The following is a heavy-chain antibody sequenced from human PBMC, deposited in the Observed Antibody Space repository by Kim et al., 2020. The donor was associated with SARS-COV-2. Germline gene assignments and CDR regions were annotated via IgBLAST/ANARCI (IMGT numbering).Heavy chain of an antibody. J-gene: IGHJ5*02. Sequence: ASVKVSCKASGYTFTGNYMHWVRQAPGQGLEWMGWINPNSGGTNYAQKFQGRVTMTRDTSISQAYMELSRLRSDDTAVSHLARDLGAYGQYRGFDPWGPG. D-gene: IGHD3-16*01. V-gene: IGHV1-2*02. CDR1: GYTFTGNY. CDR2: INPNSGGT. CDR3: ARDLGAYGQYRGFDP.